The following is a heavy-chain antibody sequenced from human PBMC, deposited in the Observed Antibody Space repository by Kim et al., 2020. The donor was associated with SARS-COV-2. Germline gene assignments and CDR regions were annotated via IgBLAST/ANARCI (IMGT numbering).Heavy chain of an antibody. D-gene: IGHD3-9*01. CDR3: AVPPDVLRYSDWVSFDF. CDR2: VIPIFGTA. J-gene: IGHJ4*02. CDR1: GGTFSSYA. Sequence: SVKVSCKASGGTFSSYAISWVRQAPGQGLEWMGGVIPIFGTANYAQKFQGRVTITADECTSTSSMELSSLRSEDTAVYYCAVPPDVLRYSDWVSFDFWCQGTLDTVFS. V-gene: IGHV1-69*13.